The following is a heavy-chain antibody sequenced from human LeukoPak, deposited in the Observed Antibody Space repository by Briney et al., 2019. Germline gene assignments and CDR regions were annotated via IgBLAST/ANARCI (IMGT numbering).Heavy chain of an antibody. CDR3: ARDGRGGSYFDY. J-gene: IGHJ4*02. CDR2: ISWNSGST. V-gene: IGHV3-9*01. Sequence: PGGSLRLSCAASGFTFDDYAMHWVRQAPGKGLEWVSGISWNSGSTVYTDSVKGRFTISRDNAKNSLYLQMNSLRAEDTALYYCARDGRGGSYFDYWGQGTLVTVSS. D-gene: IGHD3-16*01. CDR1: GFTFDDYA.